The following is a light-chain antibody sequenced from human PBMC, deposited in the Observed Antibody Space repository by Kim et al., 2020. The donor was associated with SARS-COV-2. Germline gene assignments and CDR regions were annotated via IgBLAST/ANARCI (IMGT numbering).Light chain of an antibody. CDR3: QTWGTGIRV. Sequence: QLVLTQSPSASASLGASVKLTCTLSSGHSSYAIAWHQQQPEKGPRYLMKLNSDGSHSKGDGIPDRFSGSSSGAGRYLTISSLRSEDEADYYCQTWGTGIRVFGGGTQLTVL. J-gene: IGLJ3*02. CDR1: SGHSSYA. V-gene: IGLV4-69*01. CDR2: LNSDGSH.